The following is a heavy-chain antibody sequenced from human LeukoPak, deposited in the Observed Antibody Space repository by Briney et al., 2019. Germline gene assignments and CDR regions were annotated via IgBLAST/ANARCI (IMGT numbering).Heavy chain of an antibody. CDR2: IYSGGST. CDR1: GFTVSSNY. D-gene: IGHD2-2*01. V-gene: IGHV3-53*01. Sequence: GGSLRLSCAASGFTVSSNYMSWVRQAPGKGLEWVSVIYSGGSTYYADSVKGRFTISRDNSKNTLYLQMNSLRAEDTAVYYCARVLVVPNSEDYLDYWGQGTLVTVFS. CDR3: ARVLVVPNSEDYLDY. J-gene: IGHJ4*02.